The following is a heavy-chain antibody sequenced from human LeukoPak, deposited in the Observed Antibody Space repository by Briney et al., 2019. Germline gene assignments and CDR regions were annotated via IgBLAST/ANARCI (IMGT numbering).Heavy chain of an antibody. J-gene: IGHJ4*02. CDR2: IDHSGST. V-gene: IGHV4-34*01. D-gene: IGHD3-22*01. CDR3: ARGQVTMIEVVIRPPYFDY. CDR1: GGSFSGYY. Sequence: SETLSLTCAVYGGSFSGYYWSWIRQPPGKGLEWIGEIDHSGSTNYNPSLKSRVTISVDTSKNQFSLKLSSVTAADTAVYYCARGQVTMIEVVIRPPYFDYWGQGTLVIVSS.